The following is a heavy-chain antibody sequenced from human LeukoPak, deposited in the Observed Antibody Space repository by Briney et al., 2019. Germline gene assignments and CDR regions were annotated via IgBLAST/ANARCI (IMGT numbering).Heavy chain of an antibody. V-gene: IGHV3-53*01. CDR1: GFTVSSNY. J-gene: IGHJ4*02. D-gene: IGHD3-22*01. CDR3: ANSRKYYDSSGYYYRGFDY. Sequence: GGSLRLSCAASGFTVSSNYMSWVRQAPWKGLEWVSVIYSGGSTYYADSVKGRFTTSRDNSKNTLYLQMNSLRAEDTAVYYCANSRKYYDSSGYYYRGFDYWGQGTLVTVSS. CDR2: IYSGGST.